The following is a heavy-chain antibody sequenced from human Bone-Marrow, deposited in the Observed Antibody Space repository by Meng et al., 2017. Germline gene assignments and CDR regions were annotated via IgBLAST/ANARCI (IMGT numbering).Heavy chain of an antibody. CDR1: GFTFSSYA. D-gene: IGHD4-11*01. V-gene: IGHV3-30*01. CDR2: ISYDGSNK. J-gene: IGHJ4*02. CDR3: ARAEAPTVTTFGY. Sequence: GQLVESGGGVVQPGRSQRLSCAASGFTFSSYAMHWVRQAPGKGLEWVAVISYDGSNKYYADSVKGRFTISRDNSKNTLYLQMNSLRAEDTAVYYCARAEAPTVTTFGYWGQGTLVTVSS.